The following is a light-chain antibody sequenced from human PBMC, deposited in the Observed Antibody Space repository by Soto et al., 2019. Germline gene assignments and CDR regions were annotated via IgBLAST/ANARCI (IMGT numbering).Light chain of an antibody. V-gene: IGLV4-69*01. CDR1: SGHSSYA. CDR3: QTWGTGIVV. CDR2: LNSDGSH. J-gene: IGLJ2*01. Sequence: QLVLTQSPSASASLGASVKLTCTLSSGHSSYAIAWHQQQPEKGPRYLMKLNSDGSHSKGDGILARFSGSSSGAERYLTISSLQAEEEADYYCQTWGTGIVVFGGGTQLTVL.